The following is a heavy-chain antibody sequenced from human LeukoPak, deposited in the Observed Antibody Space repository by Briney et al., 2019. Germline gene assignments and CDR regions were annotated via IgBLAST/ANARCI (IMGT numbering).Heavy chain of an antibody. J-gene: IGHJ6*03. V-gene: IGHV1-18*01. Sequence: GASVKVSCKASGYTFTSYGISWVRQAPGQGLEWMGWISAHNGNTNYAQKLQGRVTMTTDTSTSTAYMELRSLRSDDTAVYYCARRMGATTTRRRPYYYYYYMDVWGKGTTVTVSS. CDR1: GYTFTSYG. D-gene: IGHD1-26*01. CDR3: ARRMGATTTRRRPYYYYYYMDV. CDR2: ISAHNGNT.